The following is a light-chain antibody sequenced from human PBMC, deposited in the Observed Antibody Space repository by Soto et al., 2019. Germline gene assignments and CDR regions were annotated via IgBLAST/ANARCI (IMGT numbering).Light chain of an antibody. CDR1: QTISSTY. CDR3: QQRSNWLT. Sequence: ELVLTQSPPNLCFSPGERATLSCRASQTISSTYLAWYQQKPGQAPRLLMYSASNRATGIPARFSGSGSGTDFTLTISSLEPEDFAVYYCQQRSNWLTFGGGTKVDIK. V-gene: IGKV3-11*01. CDR2: SAS. J-gene: IGKJ4*01.